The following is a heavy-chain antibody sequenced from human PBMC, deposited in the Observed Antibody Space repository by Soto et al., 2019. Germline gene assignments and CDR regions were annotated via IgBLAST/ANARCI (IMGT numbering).Heavy chain of an antibody. CDR1: GYTFTSYG. Sequence: GGLVKVSCKASGYTFTSYGISWVRQAPGQGLEWMGWISAYNGNTNYAQKLQGRVTMTTDTSTSTAYMELRSLRSDDTAVYYCARLQGRLYYDFWSGYFDAALQGYGMDVWGQGTTVTVSS. V-gene: IGHV1-18*04. J-gene: IGHJ6*02. CDR2: ISAYNGNT. CDR3: ARLQGRLYYDFWSGYFDAALQGYGMDV. D-gene: IGHD3-3*01.